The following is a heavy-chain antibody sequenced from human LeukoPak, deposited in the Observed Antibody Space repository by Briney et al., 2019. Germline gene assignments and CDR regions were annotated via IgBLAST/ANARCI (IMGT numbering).Heavy chain of an antibody. D-gene: IGHD1-26*01. CDR2: INSDGSST. J-gene: IGHJ6*03. CDR1: GFTFSSHW. V-gene: IGHV3-74*01. CDR3: ARDPYSGNYGNYYYYYMDV. Sequence: GGSLRLSCAASGFTFSSHWMHWVRQGPGKVLEWVSRINSDGSSTSYADSVKGRFTISRDNSKNTLYLQMNSLGPEDTAVYYCARDPYSGNYGNYYYYYMDVWGKGTTVTISS.